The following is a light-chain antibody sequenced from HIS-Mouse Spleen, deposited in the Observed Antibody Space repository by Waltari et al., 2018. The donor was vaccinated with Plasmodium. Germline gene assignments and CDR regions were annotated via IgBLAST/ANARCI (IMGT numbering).Light chain of an antibody. CDR1: NLGSKS. V-gene: IGLV3-21*02. CDR2: DDS. J-gene: IGLJ1*01. Sequence: SYVLTQPPSVSVAPGQTARITWGGNNLGSKSVHWYQQKPGQAPVLVVYDDSDRPSGSPERFSGSNSGNTATLTISRVEAGDEADYYCQVWDSSSDHYVFGTGTKVTVL. CDR3: QVWDSSSDHYV.